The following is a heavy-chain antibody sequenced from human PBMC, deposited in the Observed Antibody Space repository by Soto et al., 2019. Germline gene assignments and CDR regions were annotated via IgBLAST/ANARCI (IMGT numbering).Heavy chain of an antibody. V-gene: IGHV3-30*01. J-gene: IGHJ6*02. D-gene: IGHD1-1*01. CDR3: ARGNLDV. CDR1: GFTLSKFV. Sequence: QVQLVESGGGVVQPGRSLRLSCAASGFTLSKFVMHWVRQAPGKGLDWLAVTSHDGINTYYAASVKGRFTISRDNSMNMVYLQLNSLRDEDTDLYYCARGNLDVWGQGTTVIVSS. CDR2: TSHDGINT.